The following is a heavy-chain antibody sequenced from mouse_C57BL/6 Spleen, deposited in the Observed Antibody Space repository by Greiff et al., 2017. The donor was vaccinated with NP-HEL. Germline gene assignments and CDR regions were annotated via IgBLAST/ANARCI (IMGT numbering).Heavy chain of an antibody. CDR3: ARGAVYYYAMDY. J-gene: IGHJ4*01. V-gene: IGHV5-17*01. Sequence: DVHLVESGGGLVKPGGSLKLSCAASGFTFSDYGMHWVRQAPEKGLEWVAYISSGSSTIYYADTVKGRFTISRDNAKNTLFLQMTSLRSEDTAMYYCARGAVYYYAMDYWGQGTSVTDSS. CDR2: ISSGSSTI. D-gene: IGHD1-1*01. CDR1: GFTFSDYG.